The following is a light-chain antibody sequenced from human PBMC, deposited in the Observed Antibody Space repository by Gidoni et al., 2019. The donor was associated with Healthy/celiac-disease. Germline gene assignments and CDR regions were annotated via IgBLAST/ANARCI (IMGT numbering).Light chain of an antibody. J-gene: IGKJ5*01. Sequence: EIVFTQSPATLSLSPGERATLSCRASQSVSSYLAWYQQKPGQAPMLLLYDASNRATGIPARFSGSVSGTDFTLTISSLEPEDFAVYYCQQRSNWLSITFGQGTRLEIK. CDR2: DAS. CDR1: QSVSSY. V-gene: IGKV3-11*01. CDR3: QQRSNWLSIT.